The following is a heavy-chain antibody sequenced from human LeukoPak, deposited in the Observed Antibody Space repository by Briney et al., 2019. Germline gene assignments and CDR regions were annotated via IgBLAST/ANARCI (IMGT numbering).Heavy chain of an antibody. CDR3: AKEGYSGSQFDY. V-gene: IGHV3-23*01. D-gene: IGHD1-26*01. CDR2: ISSRGGST. Sequence: PGGSLRLSCAAFGFTFDIYGINWVRQAPGKGLEWVSGISSRGGSTYFADSVKGRFTISRDNSKNTLYVQMNSLGAEDTAVYYCAKEGYSGSQFDYWGQGTLVTVSS. CDR1: GFTFDIYG. J-gene: IGHJ4*02.